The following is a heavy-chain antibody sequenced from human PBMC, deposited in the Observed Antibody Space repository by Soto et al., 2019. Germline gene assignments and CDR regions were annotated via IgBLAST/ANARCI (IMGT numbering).Heavy chain of an antibody. CDR3: EKSGRCGWDGGCDP. V-gene: IGHV2-5*01. Sequence: QITLKESGPTLVKPTQTLTLTCIFSGFSLRTSGVGVGWIRQPPGKALEWLGFIYWNDDKRYSPSLKSRLTITQDTSKTKAVLTMKNTDPVDTATYYCEKSGRCGWDGGCDPWGQGTLVTVSS. J-gene: IGHJ5*02. D-gene: IGHD6-19*01. CDR1: GFSLRTSGVG. CDR2: IYWNDDK.